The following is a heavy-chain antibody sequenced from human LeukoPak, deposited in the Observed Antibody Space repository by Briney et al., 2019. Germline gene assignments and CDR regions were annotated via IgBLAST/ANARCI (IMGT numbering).Heavy chain of an antibody. J-gene: IGHJ4*02. Sequence: PSETLSLTCTVSGGSISSSSYYWGWIRQPPGKGLEWIGSTYYSGSTYYNPSLKSRVTMSVDTSRSQFSLRLSSVTATDTAIYYCARLYCSSNSCFPGDYWGQGTLVTVSS. CDR1: GGSISSSSYY. CDR3: ARLYCSSNSCFPGDY. D-gene: IGHD2-2*01. V-gene: IGHV4-39*01. CDR2: TYYSGST.